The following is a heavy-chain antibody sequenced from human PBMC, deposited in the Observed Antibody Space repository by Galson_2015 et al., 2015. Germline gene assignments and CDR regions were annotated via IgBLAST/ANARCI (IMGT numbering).Heavy chain of an antibody. J-gene: IGHJ4*02. CDR2: INWNGGST. Sequence: SLRLSCAASGFTFDDYGMSWVRQAPGKGLEWVSGINWNGGSTGYADSVKGRFTISRDNAKNSLYLQMNSLRAEDTALYHCARVAYCGGDCYAYYFDYWGQGTQVTVSS. V-gene: IGHV3-20*01. CDR1: GFTFDDYG. D-gene: IGHD2-21*02. CDR3: ARVAYCGGDCYAYYFDY.